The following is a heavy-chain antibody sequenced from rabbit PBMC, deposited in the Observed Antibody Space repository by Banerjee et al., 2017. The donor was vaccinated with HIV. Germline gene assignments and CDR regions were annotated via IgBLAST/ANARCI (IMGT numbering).Heavy chain of an antibody. CDR2: IDPLFGTT. Sequence: QEQLVESGGGLVKPGASLTLTCKASGFDFSSYGASWVRQAPGKGLEWIGYIDPLFGTTYYANWVNGRFTISSHNAQNTLYLQLNSLTAADTATYFCVRGASSSGYYSLWGPGTLVTVS. V-gene: IGHV1S47*01. D-gene: IGHD1-1*01. CDR3: VRGASSSGYYSL. J-gene: IGHJ4*01. CDR1: GFDFSSYG.